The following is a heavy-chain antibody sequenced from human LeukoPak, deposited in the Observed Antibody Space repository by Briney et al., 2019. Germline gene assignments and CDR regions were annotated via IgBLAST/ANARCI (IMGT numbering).Heavy chain of an antibody. CDR3: ARESSCDTPPGLAPTDWSAP. D-gene: IGHD2-15*01. CDR2: ISPNSSGT. V-gene: IGHV1-2*02. CDR1: RYTFTGYY. J-gene: IGHJ5*02. Sequence: ASVKVSCKASRYTFTGYYIHWVRQAPGQGLEWMGWISPNSSGTNYAQKFQGRVTMTRDTSISTAYMELSRLRSDDTAVYYCARESSCDTPPGLAPTDWSAPCGQGPLATVSS.